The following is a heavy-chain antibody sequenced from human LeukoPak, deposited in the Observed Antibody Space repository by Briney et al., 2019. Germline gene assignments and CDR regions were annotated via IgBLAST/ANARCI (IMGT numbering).Heavy chain of an antibody. CDR3: AREYQLLYGGPFFDY. CDR1: GFTFSSYW. D-gene: IGHD2-2*02. Sequence: GGSLRLSCAASGFTFSSYWMSWVRQAPGKGLEWVANIKQDGSEKYYVDSVKGRFTISRDNAKNSLYLQMNSLRAEDTAVHYCAREYQLLYGGPFFDYWGQGTLVTVSS. J-gene: IGHJ4*02. CDR2: IKQDGSEK. V-gene: IGHV3-7*01.